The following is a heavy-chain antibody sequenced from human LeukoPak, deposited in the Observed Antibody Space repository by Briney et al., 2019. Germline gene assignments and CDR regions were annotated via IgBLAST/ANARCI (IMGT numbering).Heavy chain of an antibody. Sequence: ASVRVSCKASGYTFTSFYMHWVRQAPGQGLEWMGIINPSGGSTSYAQKFQGRVTMTRDTSTSTVYMELSSLRSEDTAVYYCARVSYSGSYYDYWGQGTLVTVSS. CDR1: GYTFTSFY. D-gene: IGHD1-26*01. CDR3: ARVSYSGSYYDY. V-gene: IGHV1-46*01. J-gene: IGHJ4*02. CDR2: INPSGGST.